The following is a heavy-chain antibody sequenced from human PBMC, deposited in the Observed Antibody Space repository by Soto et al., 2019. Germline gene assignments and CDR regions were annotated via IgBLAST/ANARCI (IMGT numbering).Heavy chain of an antibody. D-gene: IGHD3-10*01. V-gene: IGHV3-23*01. CDR2: ISQSGSST. CDR3: AKGSWVHHGSEGGNWLDP. CDR1: GVTFSNYA. J-gene: IGHJ5*02. Sequence: EVQFLESGGGLVQPGGSLRLSCAASGVTFSNYAMNWVRQAPGKGLEWVSGISQSGSSTYYADSVKGRFTISRDNSKNSLFLKMNGLTAEDTAVYYCAKGSWVHHGSEGGNWLDPWGQGTLVTGSS.